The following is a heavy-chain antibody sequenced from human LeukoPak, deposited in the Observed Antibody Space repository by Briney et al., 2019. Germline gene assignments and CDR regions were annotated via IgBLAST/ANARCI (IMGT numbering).Heavy chain of an antibody. J-gene: IGHJ6*03. D-gene: IGHD6-13*01. CDR1: GFTFSSYG. Sequence: GRSLRLSCAASGFTFSSYGMHWVRQAPGKGLEWVAVIWYGGSNKYYADSVKGRFTISRDNSKNTLYLQMNSLRAEDTAVYYCAKGGDSFDSSSWYSRTDYYYMDVWGKGTTVTVSS. CDR2: IWYGGSNK. V-gene: IGHV3-30*18. CDR3: AKGGDSFDSSSWYSRTDYYYMDV.